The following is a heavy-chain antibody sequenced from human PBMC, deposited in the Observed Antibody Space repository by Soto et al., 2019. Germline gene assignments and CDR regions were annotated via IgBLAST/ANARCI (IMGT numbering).Heavy chain of an antibody. V-gene: IGHV1-69*12. CDR1: GGTFSSYA. J-gene: IGHJ5*02. D-gene: IGHD3-22*01. CDR3: ARPIQYSYDSGRQSDWFDP. Sequence: QVQLVQSGAEVKKPGSSVKVSCKASGGTFSSYAISWVRQAPGQGLEWMGGISPIFGTANYAQKFQGRVTITEDESTSTAYMELSSLRSEDTAMYYRARPIQYSYDSGRQSDWFDPWGQGTLVTVSS. CDR2: ISPIFGTA.